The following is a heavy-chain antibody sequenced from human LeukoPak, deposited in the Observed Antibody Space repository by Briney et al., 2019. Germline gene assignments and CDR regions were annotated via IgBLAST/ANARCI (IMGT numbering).Heavy chain of an antibody. CDR1: GFTYDDYA. Sequence: GGSLSLLCAASGFTYDDYAMHWVRQAPGKGLEGVSGISWNSGSIGYADSVKGRFTISRDNAKNSLYLQMNSLRAEDTALYYCAKDENRGRSGYSGYSFDYWGQGTLVTVSS. D-gene: IGHD5-12*01. CDR3: AKDENRGRSGYSGYSFDY. V-gene: IGHV3-9*01. J-gene: IGHJ4*02. CDR2: ISWNSGSI.